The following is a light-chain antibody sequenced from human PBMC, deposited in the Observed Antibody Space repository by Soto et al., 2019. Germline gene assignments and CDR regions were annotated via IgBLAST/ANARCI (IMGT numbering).Light chain of an antibody. CDR1: SSNIGSNT. Sequence: QSVLTQPPSVSAAPGQRVTISCSGSSSNIGSNTVNWYQQLPGTAPKLLIYSNNQRPSGVPDRFSGSKSGTSASLAISGLQSEDEADYYCAAWDDSLNGRWVFGGGTQLTVL. J-gene: IGLJ3*02. V-gene: IGLV1-44*01. CDR2: SNN. CDR3: AAWDDSLNGRWV.